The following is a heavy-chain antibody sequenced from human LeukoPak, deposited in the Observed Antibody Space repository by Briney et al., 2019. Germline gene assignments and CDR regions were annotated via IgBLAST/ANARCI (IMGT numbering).Heavy chain of an antibody. CDR3: ARSVGYYYDSSGYGAFDY. J-gene: IGHJ4*02. Sequence: PSETLSLTCTVSGGSISSYYWSWIRQPPGKGLEWIGYIYYSGSTNYNPSLKSRVTISVDTSKNQFSLKLSSVTAADTAVYYCARSVGYYYDSSGYGAFDYWGQGTLVTVSS. CDR1: GGSISSYY. D-gene: IGHD3-22*01. V-gene: IGHV4-59*01. CDR2: IYYSGST.